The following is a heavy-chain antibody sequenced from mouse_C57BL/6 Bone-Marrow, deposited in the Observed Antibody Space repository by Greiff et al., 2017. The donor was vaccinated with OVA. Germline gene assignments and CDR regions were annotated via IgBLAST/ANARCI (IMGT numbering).Heavy chain of an antibody. CDR3: ARRDERN. V-gene: IGHV1-26*01. Sequence: EVKLQQSGPELVKPGASVKISCKASGYTFTDYYMNWVKQSHGKSLEWIGDINPNNGGTSYNQKFKGKATLTVDKSSSTAYMELRSLTSEDSAVYYCARRDERNWGQGTLVTVSA. CDR2: INPNNGGT. J-gene: IGHJ3*01. CDR1: GYTFTDYY.